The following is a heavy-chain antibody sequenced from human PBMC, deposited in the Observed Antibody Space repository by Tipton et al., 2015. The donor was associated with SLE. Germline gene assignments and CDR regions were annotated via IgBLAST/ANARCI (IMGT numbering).Heavy chain of an antibody. CDR2: ISHSGTT. CDR1: GGSISSGGHY. J-gene: IGHJ4*02. D-gene: IGHD2-2*01. Sequence: TLSLTCTVSGGSISSGGHYWSWIRQHPGKGLEWVGYISHSGTTYYNPSLESRVTISVDTSKNQFSLKMSSMTAADTAVYYCVVCSPSSCSYFDYWGQGRLVTVSS. CDR3: VVCSPSSCSYFDY. V-gene: IGHV4-31*03.